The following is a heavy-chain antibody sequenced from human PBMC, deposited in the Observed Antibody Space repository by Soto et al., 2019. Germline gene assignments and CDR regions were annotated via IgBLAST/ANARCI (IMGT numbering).Heavy chain of an antibody. CDR3: ARDAARYCSSTSCPYDY. CDR1: GFTFSSYS. Sequence: PGGSLRLSCAASGFTFSSYSMNWVRQAPGKGLEWVSSISSSSSYICYADSVKGRFTISRDNAKNSLYLQMNSLRAEDTAVYYCARDAARYCSSTSCPYDYWGQGTPVTVSS. CDR2: ISSSSSYI. J-gene: IGHJ4*02. V-gene: IGHV3-21*01. D-gene: IGHD2-2*01.